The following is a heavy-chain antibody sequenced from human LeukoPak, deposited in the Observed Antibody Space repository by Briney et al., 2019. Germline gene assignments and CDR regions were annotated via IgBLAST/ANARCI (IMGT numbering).Heavy chain of an antibody. CDR3: AREPFGFDAFDI. V-gene: IGHV4-30-4*01. Sequence: PSETLSLTCTVSGGSISSGDYYWSWIRQPPGKGLEWIGYIYYSGSTYYNPSLKSRVTMSVDTSKNQFSLKLSSVTAADTAVYYCAREPFGFDAFDIWGQGTMVTVSS. J-gene: IGHJ3*02. CDR2: IYYSGST. D-gene: IGHD3-10*01. CDR1: GGSISSGDYY.